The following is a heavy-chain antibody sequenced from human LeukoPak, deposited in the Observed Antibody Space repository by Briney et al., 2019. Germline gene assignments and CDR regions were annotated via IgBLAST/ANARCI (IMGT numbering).Heavy chain of an antibody. CDR3: AKGSGGWYQFFDH. CDR1: GFTFSSYW. V-gene: IGHV3-23*01. Sequence: GGSLRLSCAASGFTFSSYWMSWVRQAPGKGLEWVSSISNGDGTTYYTDSVKGRFTISRNNSKNTLYLQMNSLRAEDTAVYYCAKGSGGWYQFFDHWGQGTLVTVSS. D-gene: IGHD6-19*01. J-gene: IGHJ5*02. CDR2: ISNGDGTT.